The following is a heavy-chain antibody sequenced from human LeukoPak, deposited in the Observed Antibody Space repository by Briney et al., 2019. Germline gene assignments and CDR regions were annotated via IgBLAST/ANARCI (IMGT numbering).Heavy chain of an antibody. D-gene: IGHD6-19*01. CDR3: ARLTDSGVDY. CDR1: GDSITNYY. V-gene: IGHV4-59*08. Sequence: SETLSLTCTVSGDSITNYYWSWIRQPPGKGLEWIAYIYDSGSTNYNPSLKSRVTISVDTSKNQFSLKLSSVTAADTAVYYCARLTDSGVDYWGQGTLVTVSS. CDR2: IYDSGST. J-gene: IGHJ4*02.